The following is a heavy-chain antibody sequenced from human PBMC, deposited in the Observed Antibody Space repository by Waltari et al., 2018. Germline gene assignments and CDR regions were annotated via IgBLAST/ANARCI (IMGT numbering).Heavy chain of an antibody. V-gene: IGHV4-59*08. CDR3: ARSYFYDNSGYYDY. J-gene: IGHJ4*02. CDR1: GSTFSNNY. D-gene: IGHD3-22*01. Sequence: QVRLQESGPGLVKPSATLSLTCTVAGSTFSNNYWTWIRQSPGTGMEWIGFIDHRGTTKYNPSLKSRVTISLDTSNNQFSLELRSVTAADTAVYFCARSYFYDNSGYYDYWGQGTLVTVSS. CDR2: IDHRGTT.